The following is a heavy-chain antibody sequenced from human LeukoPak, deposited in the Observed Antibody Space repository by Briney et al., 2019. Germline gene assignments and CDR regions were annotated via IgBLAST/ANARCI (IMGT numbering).Heavy chain of an antibody. CDR3: VKGWSAPYFDY. CDR1: GYTFTSYY. V-gene: IGHV1-18*04. J-gene: IGHJ4*02. Sequence: ASVKVSCKASGYTFTSYYMHWVRQAPGQGLEWMGWISAYNGNTNYAQKLQGRVTMTTDTSTSTAYMELRSLRSDDTAVYYCVKGWSAPYFDYWGQGTLVTVSS. D-gene: IGHD2-8*01. CDR2: ISAYNGNT.